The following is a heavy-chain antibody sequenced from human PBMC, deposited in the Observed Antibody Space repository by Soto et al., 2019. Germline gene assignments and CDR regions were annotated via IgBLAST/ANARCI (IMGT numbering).Heavy chain of an antibody. V-gene: IGHV3-23*01. CDR3: AKVASPINIVVVPAATYDY. CDR2: ISGSGGST. Sequence: EVQLLESGGGLVQPGGSLRLSCAASGFTFSSYAMSWVRQAPGKGLEWVSAISGSGGSTYYADPVKGGFTISRDNSKNTLYLQMNSLRAEDTAVYYCAKVASPINIVVVPAATYDYWGQGTLVTVSS. D-gene: IGHD2-2*01. CDR1: GFTFSSYA. J-gene: IGHJ4*02.